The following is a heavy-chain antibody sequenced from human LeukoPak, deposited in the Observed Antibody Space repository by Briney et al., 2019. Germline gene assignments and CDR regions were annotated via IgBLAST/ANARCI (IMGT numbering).Heavy chain of an antibody. Sequence: ASVKVSCTASGYTFTSYGISWVRQAPGQGLEWMGWISAYNGNTNYAQKLQGRVTMTTDTSTSTAYMELRSLRSDDTAVYYCARADNVLLWFGELSDPDYWGQGTLVTVSS. CDR1: GYTFTSYG. J-gene: IGHJ4*02. CDR3: ARADNVLLWFGELSDPDY. D-gene: IGHD3-10*01. V-gene: IGHV1-18*01. CDR2: ISAYNGNT.